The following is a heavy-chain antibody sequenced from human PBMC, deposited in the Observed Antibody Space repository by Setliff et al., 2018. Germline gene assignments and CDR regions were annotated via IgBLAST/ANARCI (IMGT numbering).Heavy chain of an antibody. J-gene: IGHJ4*02. CDR2: ISAYNGKT. CDR3: LRLVRYCTKIACQATSGDEV. Sequence: ASVKVSCKASGFTFTYFGISWVRLAPGQGLEWMGWISAYNGKTYSAQKFQDRVTLTTHTSTNMGYLELRDLRSDDTAVYYCLRLVRYCTKIACQATSGDEVWGLGTLVTVSS. D-gene: IGHD2-8*01. V-gene: IGHV1-18*01. CDR1: GFTFTYFG.